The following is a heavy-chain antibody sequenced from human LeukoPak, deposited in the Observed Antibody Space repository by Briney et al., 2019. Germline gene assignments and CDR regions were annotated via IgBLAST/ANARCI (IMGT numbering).Heavy chain of an antibody. Sequence: KASETLSLTCTVSGGSISSSSYYWGWIRQPPGKGLEWIGSIYYSGSTYYNPSLKSRVTISVDTSKNQFSLKLSSVTAADTAVYYCARRGLGPVGFDYWGQGTLVTVSS. CDR1: GGSISSSSYY. CDR2: IYYSGST. CDR3: ARRGLGPVGFDY. J-gene: IGHJ4*02. D-gene: IGHD6-19*01. V-gene: IGHV4-39*07.